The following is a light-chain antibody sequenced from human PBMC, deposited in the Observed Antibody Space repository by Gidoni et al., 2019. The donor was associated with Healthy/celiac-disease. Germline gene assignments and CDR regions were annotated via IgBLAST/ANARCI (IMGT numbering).Light chain of an antibody. Sequence: DSQMTQSPSTLSASVGDRVTITCRASQSISSYVNWYQQKPGKAPKLLIYAASSLQSGVPSRFSGSASGTDFTLTISILQPEDFATYYCQQGYSTPRTFGRGTKVEIK. CDR3: QQGYSTPRT. J-gene: IGKJ1*01. CDR1: QSISSY. V-gene: IGKV1-39*01. CDR2: AAS.